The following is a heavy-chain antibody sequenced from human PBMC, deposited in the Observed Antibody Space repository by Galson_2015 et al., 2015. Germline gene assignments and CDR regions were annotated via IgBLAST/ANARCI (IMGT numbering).Heavy chain of an antibody. D-gene: IGHD1-1*01. CDR2: IYYNSKWYN. CDR3: ARTSAMGTDP. CDR1: GDSVSSNSAA. J-gene: IGHJ5*02. V-gene: IGHV6-1*01. Sequence: CAISGDSVSSNSAAWNSIRQSPSRGLEWLGRIYYNSKWYNDYASSVKSRISISPDTSKNQFSLHMNFVTPEDTAVYYCARTSAMGTDPWGQGTLVTVSS.